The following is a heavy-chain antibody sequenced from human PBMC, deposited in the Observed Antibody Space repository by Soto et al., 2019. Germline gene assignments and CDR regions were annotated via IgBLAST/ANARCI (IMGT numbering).Heavy chain of an antibody. J-gene: IGHJ4*02. CDR2: ISGSGGST. Sequence: EVQLLESGGGLVQPGGSLRLSCAASGFTFSSYAMSWVRQAPGKGLEWVSAISGSGGSTYYADSVKGRFTISRDNSKNTLYLQMNSLRAEDTAVYYCARERYITMIVVANPYLLYWGQGTLVTVSS. CDR1: GFTFSSYA. D-gene: IGHD3-22*01. CDR3: ARERYITMIVVANPYLLY. V-gene: IGHV3-23*01.